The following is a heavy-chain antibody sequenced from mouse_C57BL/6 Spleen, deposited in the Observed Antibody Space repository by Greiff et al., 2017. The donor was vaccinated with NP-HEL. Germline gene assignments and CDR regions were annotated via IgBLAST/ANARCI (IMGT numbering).Heavy chain of an antibody. CDR2: IHPNNGGT. V-gene: IGHV1-22*01. CDR1: GYTFTDYN. J-gene: IGHJ1*03. Sequence: EVQLQESGPELVKPRASVKMSCKASGYTFTDYNMHWVKQSHGKSLEWIGFIHPNNGGTSYNQKFKSKATLTVNKSSSTAYMELRSLTSEDSAVYYCAKGSYGNYDVAFEVWGTGTTVTVSS. CDR3: AKGSYGNYDVAFEV. D-gene: IGHD2-1*01.